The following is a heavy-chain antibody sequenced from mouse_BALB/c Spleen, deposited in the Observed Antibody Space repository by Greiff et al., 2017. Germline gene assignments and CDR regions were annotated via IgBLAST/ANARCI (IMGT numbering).Heavy chain of an antibody. V-gene: IGHV5-17*02. J-gene: IGHJ1*01. D-gene: IGHD1-2*01. CDR2: ISSGSSTI. CDR3: ARGTSSSYWYFDV. Sequence: EVNVVESGGGLVQPGGSRKLSCAASGFTFSSFGMHWVRQAPEKGLEWVAYISSGSSTIYYADTVKGRFTISRDNPKNTLFLQMTSLRSEDTAMYYCARGTSSSYWYFDVWGAGTTVTVSS. CDR1: GFTFSSFG.